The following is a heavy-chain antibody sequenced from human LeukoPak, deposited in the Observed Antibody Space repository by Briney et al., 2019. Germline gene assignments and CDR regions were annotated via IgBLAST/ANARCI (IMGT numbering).Heavy chain of an antibody. CDR1: GYILTELS. Sequence: GASVKVSCKVPGYILTELSMHWVRQAPGKGLEWMGGFDPEDGETIYAQKFQGRVTMTEDASTDTAYMELSSLRSEDTAVYYCATGSGYYYVPFDYWGRGTLVTVSS. CDR2: FDPEDGET. CDR3: ATGSGYYYVPFDY. D-gene: IGHD3-22*01. J-gene: IGHJ4*02. V-gene: IGHV1-24*01.